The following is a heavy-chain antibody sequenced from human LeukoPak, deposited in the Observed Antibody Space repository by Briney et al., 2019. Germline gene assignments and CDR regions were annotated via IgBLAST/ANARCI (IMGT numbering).Heavy chain of an antibody. V-gene: IGHV3-11*04. D-gene: IGHD6-19*01. CDR2: ISSSGSTI. CDR3: ARFKRAGGWSYFDY. J-gene: IGHJ4*02. Sequence: GGSLRLSCAASGFTFSDYFMSWIRQAPGKGLEWVSYISSSGSTIYYADSVKGRFTISRDNAKNSLYLQMNSLRAEDTAVYYCARFKRAGGWSYFDYWGQGTLVTVSS. CDR1: GFTFSDYF.